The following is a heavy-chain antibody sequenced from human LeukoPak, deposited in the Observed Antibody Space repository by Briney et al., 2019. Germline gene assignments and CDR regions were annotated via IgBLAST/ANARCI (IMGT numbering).Heavy chain of an antibody. Sequence: ASVKVSCKASGYTFTSYGISWVRQAPGQGLEWMGWISAYNGNTNYAQKLQGRVTMTTDTSTSTAYMELRSLRSDDTAVYYCARASTKTYYYYYGMDVWGQGTTVTVSS. J-gene: IGHJ6*02. CDR3: ARASTKTYYYYYGMDV. D-gene: IGHD2-8*01. V-gene: IGHV1-18*01. CDR1: GYTFTSYG. CDR2: ISAYNGNT.